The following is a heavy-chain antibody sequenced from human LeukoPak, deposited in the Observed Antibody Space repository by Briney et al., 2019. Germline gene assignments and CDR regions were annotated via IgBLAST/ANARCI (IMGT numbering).Heavy chain of an antibody. Sequence: ASVKVSCKVSGYTLTELSMHWVRQAPGKGLEWMGGFDPEDGETIYAQKFQGRVTMSEDTSTDTAYMELSSLRSEDTAVYYCATGGYSSGWYLVDFDYWGQGTLVTVSS. V-gene: IGHV1-24*01. J-gene: IGHJ4*02. CDR3: ATGGYSSGWYLVDFDY. CDR2: FDPEDGET. CDR1: GYTLTELS. D-gene: IGHD6-19*01.